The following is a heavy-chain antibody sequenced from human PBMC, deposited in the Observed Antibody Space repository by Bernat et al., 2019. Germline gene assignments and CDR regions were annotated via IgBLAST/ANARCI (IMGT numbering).Heavy chain of an antibody. D-gene: IGHD2-15*01. V-gene: IGHV3-11*05. J-gene: IGHJ4*02. CDR1: GFTFSDYY. CDR3: ARVVAAIEFYFDY. Sequence: QVQLVESGGGLVKPGGSLRLSCAASGFTFSDYYMSWIRQAPGKGLEWVSYISSSSSYTNYADSVKGRFTISRDNAKNSLYLQMNSLRAEDTAVYYCARVVAAIEFYFDYWGQGTLVTVSS. CDR2: ISSSSSYT.